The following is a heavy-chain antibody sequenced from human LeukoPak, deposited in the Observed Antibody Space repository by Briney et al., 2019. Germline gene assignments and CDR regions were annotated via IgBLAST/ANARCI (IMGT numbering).Heavy chain of an antibody. V-gene: IGHV3-48*03. CDR1: GFTFSRYE. CDR3: ARDFRAIAVAGTN. J-gene: IGHJ4*02. D-gene: IGHD6-19*01. Sequence: GGSLRLSCAASGFTFSRYEMNWARQAPGKGLEWVSYISAGGTTIYYADSVKGRFTISRDNAKNSLYLQMNSLRAEDTAVYYCARDFRAIAVAGTNWGQGTLVTVSS. CDR2: ISAGGTTI.